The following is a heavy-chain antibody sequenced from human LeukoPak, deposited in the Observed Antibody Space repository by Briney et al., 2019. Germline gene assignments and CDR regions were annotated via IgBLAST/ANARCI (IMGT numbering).Heavy chain of an antibody. D-gene: IGHD3-16*01. J-gene: IGHJ6*02. Sequence: GGSLRLSCAASGFTFSSYWVNGARRARGRGREGVASINHNGKVNFYGDSVKRRFPISRDNAKNSLYLQMSNLRADDTAVYFCARGGGLDVWGQGATVTVSS. CDR2: INHNGKVN. CDR3: ARGGGLDV. V-gene: IGHV3-7*03. CDR1: GFTFSSYW.